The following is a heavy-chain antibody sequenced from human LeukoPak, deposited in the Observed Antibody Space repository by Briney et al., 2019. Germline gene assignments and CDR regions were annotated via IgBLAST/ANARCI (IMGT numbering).Heavy chain of an antibody. D-gene: IGHD1-14*01. Sequence: SETLSLTCTVSGGSISSYYWSWIRQPPGKGLEWIGYIYYSGSTNYNPSLKSRVTISVDTSKNQFSLKLSSVTAADTAVYYCAKKGQGEDNGKPDWGQGTLVTVSS. CDR1: GGSISSYY. V-gene: IGHV4-59*08. CDR2: IYYSGST. J-gene: IGHJ4*02. CDR3: AKKGQGEDNGKPD.